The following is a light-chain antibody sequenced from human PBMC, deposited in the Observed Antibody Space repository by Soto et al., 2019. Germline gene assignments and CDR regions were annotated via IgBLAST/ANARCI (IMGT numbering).Light chain of an antibody. CDR3: HSYDTILSASG. CDR2: GDT. CDR1: TSNIGASHD. Sequence: QSVLTQPPSVSGAPGQTVTISCTGSTSNIGASHDVHWYQQIPGTAPKLLIYGDTNRPSGVPDRFSASKSGSSASLAITGLQAEDEAGYCCHSYDTILSASGFGGGTQVTVL. J-gene: IGLJ2*01. V-gene: IGLV1-40*01.